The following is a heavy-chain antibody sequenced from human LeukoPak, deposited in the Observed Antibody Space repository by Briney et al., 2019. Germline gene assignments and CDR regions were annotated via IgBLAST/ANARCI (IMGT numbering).Heavy chain of an antibody. Sequence: GGSPRLSCAASGFTVSSNYMSWVRQAPGKGLEWVSVTYSGGSTYYADSVKGRFTISRDNSKNTLYLQMNSLRAEDTAVYYCAREGDYGDSGYFDYWGQGTLVTVSS. J-gene: IGHJ4*02. CDR3: AREGDYGDSGYFDY. D-gene: IGHD4-17*01. V-gene: IGHV3-53*01. CDR1: GFTVSSNY. CDR2: TYSGGST.